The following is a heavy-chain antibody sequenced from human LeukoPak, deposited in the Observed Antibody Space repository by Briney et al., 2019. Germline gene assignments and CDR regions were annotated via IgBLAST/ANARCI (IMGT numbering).Heavy chain of an antibody. D-gene: IGHD4-17*01. V-gene: IGHV4-38-2*02. Sequence: SSETLSLTCTVSDDSITMYYWTWIRQPPGKGLEWIGSIYHSGSTYYNPSLKSRVTISVDTSKNQFSLKLSSVTAADTAVYYCARVDGDYEYYYYYMDVWGKGTTVTISS. J-gene: IGHJ6*03. CDR2: IYHSGST. CDR1: DDSITMYY. CDR3: ARVDGDYEYYYYYMDV.